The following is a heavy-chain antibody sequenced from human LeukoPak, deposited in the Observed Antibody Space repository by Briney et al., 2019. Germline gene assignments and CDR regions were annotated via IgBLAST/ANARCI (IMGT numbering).Heavy chain of an antibody. D-gene: IGHD2-15*01. CDR3: ARTGSLAPYFGMDV. J-gene: IGHJ6*04. Sequence: GGSLRLSCAASGFTFSSHWMSWVRQAPGKGLEWVANIKQDGSEKYYVDSVKGRFTISRDNAKNSLYLQMNSLRAEDTAVYYCARTGSLAPYFGMDVWGKGTTVTVSS. CDR1: GFTFSSHW. V-gene: IGHV3-7*03. CDR2: IKQDGSEK.